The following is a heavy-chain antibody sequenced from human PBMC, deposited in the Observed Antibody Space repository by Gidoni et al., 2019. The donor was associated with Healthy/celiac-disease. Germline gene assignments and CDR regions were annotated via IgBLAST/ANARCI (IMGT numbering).Heavy chain of an antibody. D-gene: IGHD6-19*01. Sequence: QVQLVESGGGVVQPGRSLRLSCAASGFTFSSYAMHWVRQAPGKGLEWVAVISYDGSNKYYADSVKGRFTISRDNSKNTLYLQMNSLRAEDTAVYYCAREVGGWYSGPDYWGQGTLVTVSS. V-gene: IGHV3-30-3*01. J-gene: IGHJ4*02. CDR1: GFTFSSYA. CDR2: ISYDGSNK. CDR3: AREVGGWYSGPDY.